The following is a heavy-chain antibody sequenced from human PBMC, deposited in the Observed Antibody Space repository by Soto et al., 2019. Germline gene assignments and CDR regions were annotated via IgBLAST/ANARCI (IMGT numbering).Heavy chain of an antibody. V-gene: IGHV4-34*01. Sequence: ASETLSLTCAVYGGSFSNNYWTWFRQPPGKGLEWIGEISPSGTTKYIPSLKSRGTISVDTSRKQFSLKVTSVSAADTAVYYCATSLWFGTQPEIWGPGTLVTVSS. J-gene: IGHJ4*02. D-gene: IGHD3-10*01. CDR2: ISPSGTT. CDR1: GGSFSNNY. CDR3: ATSLWFGTQPEI.